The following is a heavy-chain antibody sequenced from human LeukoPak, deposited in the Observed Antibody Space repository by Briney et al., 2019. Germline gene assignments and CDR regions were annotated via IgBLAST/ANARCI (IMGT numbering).Heavy chain of an antibody. CDR3: ARDYVYAFDY. D-gene: IGHD2/OR15-2a*01. V-gene: IGHV3-48*01. Sequence: GGSLRLSCAASGFSFSSYSINWVRQAPGKGLEWVSYISGDGNAKHYTDSVKVRFTISRDNAKNALYLQMNSLRAEDTAVYFCARDYVYAFDYWGQGTLVTVSS. CDR2: ISGDGNAK. J-gene: IGHJ4*02. CDR1: GFSFSSYS.